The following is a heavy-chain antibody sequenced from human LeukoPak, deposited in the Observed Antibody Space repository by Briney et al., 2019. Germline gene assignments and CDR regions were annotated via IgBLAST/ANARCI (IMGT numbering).Heavy chain of an antibody. CDR1: VYRFSEYY. CDR2: INPPNGGT. J-gene: IGHJ4*02. D-gene: IGHD4/OR15-4a*01. Sequence: PSVTLSPKPSVYRFSEYYIHWLRQAPAQGLEWMGYINPPNGGTTYAQTFQGRVTMTRATAISTAYIEVTTLRSDDTAVYYCARVDGAIIAFPFESWGQGTPVIVSS. CDR3: ARVDGAIIAFPFES. V-gene: IGHV1-2*02.